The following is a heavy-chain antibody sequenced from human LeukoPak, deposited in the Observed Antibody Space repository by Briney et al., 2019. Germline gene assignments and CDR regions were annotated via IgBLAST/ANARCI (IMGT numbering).Heavy chain of an antibody. V-gene: IGHV4-38-2*01. Sequence: SETLSLTCAVSGYSISSGYYWGWIRQPPGKGLEWIGSIYHSGSTNYNPSLKSRVTMSVDTSKNQFSLKLSSVTAADTAVYYCARGCGDGYNWFDPWGQGTLVTVSS. CDR3: ARGCGDGYNWFDP. CDR1: GYSISSGYY. J-gene: IGHJ5*02. CDR2: IYHSGST. D-gene: IGHD2-2*03.